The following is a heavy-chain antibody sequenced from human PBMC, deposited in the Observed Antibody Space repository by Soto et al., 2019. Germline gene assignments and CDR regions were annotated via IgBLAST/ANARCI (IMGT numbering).Heavy chain of an antibody. CDR1: GFTFSGSA. V-gene: IGHV3-73*01. D-gene: IGHD2-15*01. CDR2: IRSKANSYAT. J-gene: IGHJ6*02. CDR3: KVVVVVAATPEYYYYGMDV. Sequence: GGSLRFSCAASGFTFSGSAMHWVRQASGKGLEWVGRIRSKANSYATAYAASVKGRFTISRDDSKNTAYLQMNSLKTEDTAVYYCKVVVVVAATPEYYYYGMDVWGQGTTVTVSS.